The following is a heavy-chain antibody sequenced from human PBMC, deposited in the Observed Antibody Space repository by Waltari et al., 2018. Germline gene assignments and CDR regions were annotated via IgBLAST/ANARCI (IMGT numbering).Heavy chain of an antibody. J-gene: IGHJ4*02. D-gene: IGHD6-13*01. Sequence: VQLLESGGGLVQPGGSLRLSCAASGFTFSSYAMSWVRQAPGKGLEWMGWINPNSGGTNYAQKFQGRVTMTRDTSISTAYMELSRLRSDDTAVYYCARGVGSLGHWGQGTLVTVSS. CDR2: INPNSGGT. V-gene: IGHV1-2*02. CDR3: ARGVGSLGH. CDR1: GFTFSSYA.